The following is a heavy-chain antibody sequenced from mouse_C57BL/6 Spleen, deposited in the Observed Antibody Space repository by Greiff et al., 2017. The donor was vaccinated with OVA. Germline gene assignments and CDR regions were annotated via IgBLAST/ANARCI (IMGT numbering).Heavy chain of an antibody. CDR1: GYTFTRSW. J-gene: IGHJ2*01. D-gene: IGHD1-1*01. V-gene: IGHV1-53*01. Sequence: QVQLRQPGTELVQPWASVKLSCQASGYTFTRSWMHWVKQRPGQGLEWIGNINPSNGGTNYNEKFKSKATLTVDKSSSTAYMQLSSLTSEDSAVYYCARSGIYYYGSSFDYWGQGTTLTVSS. CDR2: INPSNGGT. CDR3: ARSGIYYYGSSFDY.